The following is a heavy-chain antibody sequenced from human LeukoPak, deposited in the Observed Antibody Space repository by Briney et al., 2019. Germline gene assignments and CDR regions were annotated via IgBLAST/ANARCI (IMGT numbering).Heavy chain of an antibody. CDR1: GGSFSGYY. CDR2: INHSGST. V-gene: IGHV4-34*01. J-gene: IGHJ4*02. Sequence: SETLSLTCAVYGGSFSGYYWSWIRQPPGKGLEWIGEINHSGSTNYNPSLKSRVTISVDTSKNQFSLKLSSVTAADTAVYYCARKRRSGSYYTVLFFDYWGQGTLVTVSS. CDR3: ARKRRSGSYYTVLFFDY. D-gene: IGHD3-10*01.